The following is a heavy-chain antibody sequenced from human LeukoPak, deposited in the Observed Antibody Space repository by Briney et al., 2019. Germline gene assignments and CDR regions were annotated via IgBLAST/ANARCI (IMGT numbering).Heavy chain of an antibody. D-gene: IGHD4-17*01. CDR1: GYTFTSYD. V-gene: IGHV1-8*01. CDR3: ARDGVMTTVTIGYIDY. J-gene: IGHJ4*02. Sequence: ASVKVSCKASGYTFTSYDINWVRQATGQGLEWMGWMNPNSGNTGYAQKFQGRVTMTRNTSISTAYMELSSLRSDDTAVYYCARDGVMTTVTIGYIDYWGQGTLVTVSS. CDR2: MNPNSGNT.